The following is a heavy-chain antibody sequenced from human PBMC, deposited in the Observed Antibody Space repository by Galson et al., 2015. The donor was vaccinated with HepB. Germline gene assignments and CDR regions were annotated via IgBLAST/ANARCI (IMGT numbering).Heavy chain of an antibody. D-gene: IGHD5-24*01. CDR2: IIPIFGTA. V-gene: IGHV1-69*13. Sequence: SVKVSCKASGGTFSSYAISWVRQAPGQGLEWMGGIIPIFGTANYAQKFQGRVTITADESTSTAYMELSSLRSEDTAVYYCASNGKMATILGYYYGMDVWGQGTPVTASS. CDR3: ASNGKMATILGYYYGMDV. CDR1: GGTFSSYA. J-gene: IGHJ6*02.